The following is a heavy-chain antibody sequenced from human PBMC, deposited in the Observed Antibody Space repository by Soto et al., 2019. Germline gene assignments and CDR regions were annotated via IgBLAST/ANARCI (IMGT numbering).Heavy chain of an antibody. D-gene: IGHD4-17*01. CDR3: ARDHFENFYGEYEFLYFDY. J-gene: IGHJ4*02. Sequence: GASVKVSCKASGYTFTSYGISWVRQAPGQGLEWMGWISAYNGNTNYAQKLQGRVTMTTDTSTSTAYMELRSLRSDDTAVYYCARDHFENFYGEYEFLYFDYWGQGTLVTVSS. V-gene: IGHV1-18*04. CDR1: GYTFTSYG. CDR2: ISAYNGNT.